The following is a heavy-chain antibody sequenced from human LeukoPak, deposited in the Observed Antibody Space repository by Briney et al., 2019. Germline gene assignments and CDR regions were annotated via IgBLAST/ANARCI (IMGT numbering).Heavy chain of an antibody. CDR1: GFTFDDYA. D-gene: IGHD3-22*01. J-gene: IGHJ4*02. CDR3: AKDARANYYDSSGYGDY. Sequence: VQPGRSLRLSCAASGFTFDDYAMHWVRQAPGKGLEWVSTITGSDDRTYYADSVKGRFTISRDNSKNTLYLQMNSLRAEDTAVYYCAKDARANYYDSSGYGDYWGQGTLVTVSS. V-gene: IGHV3-23*01. CDR2: ITGSDDRT.